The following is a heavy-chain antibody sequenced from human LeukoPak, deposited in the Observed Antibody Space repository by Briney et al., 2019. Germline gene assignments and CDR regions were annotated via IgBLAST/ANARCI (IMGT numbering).Heavy chain of an antibody. J-gene: IGHJ6*03. D-gene: IGHD3-16*01. CDR1: GFTFSSYA. CDR2: ISGSGSDT. CDR3: AKGGGPYFYYHYMDV. V-gene: IGHV3-23*01. Sequence: GGSLRLSCAASGFTFSSYAMNWVRQAPGKGLEWVPSISGSGSDTYYADSVKGRFTISRDSSRNTLFLQMNSLRAEDTAVYYCAKGGGPYFYYHYMDVWGKGTTVTVSS.